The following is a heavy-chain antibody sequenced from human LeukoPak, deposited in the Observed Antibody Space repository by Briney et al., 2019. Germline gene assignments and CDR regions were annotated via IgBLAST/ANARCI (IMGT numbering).Heavy chain of an antibody. CDR3: AKFKDCSGGSCPYYFDY. Sequence: GGSLRLSCAASGFTFSSYGMHWVRQAPGKGLEWVAFIRYDGSNKCYADSVKGRFTISRDNSKNTLYLQMNSLRAEDTAVYYCAKFKDCSGGSCPYYFDYWGQGTLVTVSS. CDR1: GFTFSSYG. J-gene: IGHJ4*02. D-gene: IGHD2-15*01. CDR2: IRYDGSNK. V-gene: IGHV3-30*02.